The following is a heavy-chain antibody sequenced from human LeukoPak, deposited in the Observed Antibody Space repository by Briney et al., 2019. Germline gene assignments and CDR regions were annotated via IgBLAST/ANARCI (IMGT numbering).Heavy chain of an antibody. CDR1: GFIFRNYG. CDR2: IRYDGS. D-gene: IGHD3/OR15-3a*01. V-gene: IGHV3-30*02. CDR3: TREDWDFDS. J-gene: IGHJ4*02. Sequence: GGSLRLSCAASGFIFRNYGMHWVRQAPGKGVEWVACIRYDGSKYADSVKGRFTISRDDSNNMAYLQMDSLKNEDTAVYYCTREDWDFDSWGQGTPVSVSS.